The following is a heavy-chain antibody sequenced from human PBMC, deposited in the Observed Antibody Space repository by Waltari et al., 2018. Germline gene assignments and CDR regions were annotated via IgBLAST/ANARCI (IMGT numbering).Heavy chain of an antibody. CDR3: TRGNSYDSSGGYGFDV. CDR1: GFRFSSYA. J-gene: IGHJ3*01. D-gene: IGHD3-22*01. Sequence: LVESGGGVVQPGRSLRVSCAASGFRFSSYAMHWVRQAPGKGLEWVAVIWKDGSTKYYVDSAKGRFTISRDNSKNTLSLQINSLRAEDTAVYYCTRGNSYDSSGGYGFDVWGQGTIVSVSS. V-gene: IGHV3-33*01. CDR2: IWKDGSTK.